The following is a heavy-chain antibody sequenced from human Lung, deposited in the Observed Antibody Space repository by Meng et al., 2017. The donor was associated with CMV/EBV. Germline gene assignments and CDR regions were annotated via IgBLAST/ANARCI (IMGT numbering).Heavy chain of an antibody. D-gene: IGHD2-15*01. J-gene: IGHJ4*02. CDR2: IHNSGST. V-gene: IGHV4-61*01. Sequence: LXXSVSGGSVISGSYYWSWIRQSPGKGLQWIGYIHNSGSTKYNPSLKSRVTISVDTPKNQFSLRLRFVTAADTAVYYCARDVGYCSDGSCSDYWGQGXLVTVSS. CDR3: ARDVGYCSDGSCSDY. CDR1: GGSVISGSYY.